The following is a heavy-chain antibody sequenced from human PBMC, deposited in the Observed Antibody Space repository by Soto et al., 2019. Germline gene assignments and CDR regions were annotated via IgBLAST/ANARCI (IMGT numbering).Heavy chain of an antibody. J-gene: IGHJ5*02. CDR3: TGASRAYCGGECYRNWFDP. CDR2: IKQDGSEK. V-gene: IGHV3-7*01. D-gene: IGHD2-21*01. Sequence: EVQLVESGGGLVQPGGSLRLSCAASGFTFNNYWMSWVRQAPGKGLEWVANIKQDGSEKYYVDSVKDRFTISRDNAKNSLYLQMNSLRVEDTAVYYCTGASRAYCGGECYRNWFDPWGQGILVTVSS. CDR1: GFTFNNYW.